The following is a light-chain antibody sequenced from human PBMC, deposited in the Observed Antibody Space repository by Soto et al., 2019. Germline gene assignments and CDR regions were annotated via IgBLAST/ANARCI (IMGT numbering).Light chain of an antibody. Sequence: QSARTQPPSASGSPGQSVTISCTGTSSDVGGYNFVSWHQQHPGKAPKLMIYEVSKRPSGVPDRFSGSKSGNTASLTVSGLQAEDEADYYCSSYAGSSNFVFGSGTKVTVL. CDR3: SSYAGSSNFV. J-gene: IGLJ1*01. CDR2: EVS. V-gene: IGLV2-8*01. CDR1: SSDVGGYNF.